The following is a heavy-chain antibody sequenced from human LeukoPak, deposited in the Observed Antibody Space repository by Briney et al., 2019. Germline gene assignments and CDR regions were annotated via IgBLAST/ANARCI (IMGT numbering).Heavy chain of an antibody. Sequence: SETLSLTCAVYGGSFSGYYWSWIRQPPGKGLEWIGEINHSGSTNYNLSLKSRVTISVDPSKNQFSLKLSSVTAADTAVYYCARHGLWNDDGAGGGAAFDIWGQGTMVTVSS. D-gene: IGHD1-1*01. CDR2: INHSGST. CDR1: GGSFSGYY. CDR3: ARHGLWNDDGAGGGAAFDI. V-gene: IGHV4-34*01. J-gene: IGHJ3*02.